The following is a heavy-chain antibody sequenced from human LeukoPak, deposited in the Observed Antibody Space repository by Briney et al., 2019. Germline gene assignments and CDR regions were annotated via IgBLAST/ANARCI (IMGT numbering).Heavy chain of an antibody. V-gene: IGHV4-30-2*01. Sequence: SETLSLTCAVSGGSISSGGYSWSWIRQPPGKGLEWIGYIYHSGSTYYNPSLKSRVTISVDTSKNQFSLKLSSVTAADTAVYYCARSRARYYYDSGGSKHAFDIWGQGTMVTVSS. CDR3: ARSRARYYYDSGGSKHAFDI. CDR2: IYHSGST. D-gene: IGHD3-22*01. J-gene: IGHJ3*02. CDR1: GGSISSGGYS.